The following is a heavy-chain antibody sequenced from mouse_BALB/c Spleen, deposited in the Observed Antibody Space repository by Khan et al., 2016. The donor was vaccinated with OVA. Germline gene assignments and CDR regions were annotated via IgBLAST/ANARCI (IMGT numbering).Heavy chain of an antibody. D-gene: IGHD2-14*01. CDR3: ARGYDFFAY. Sequence: VQLKESGPDLVKPGASVKMSCKASGYSFTGYYMNWVKQSHGKSLECIGRVNPNTGYTNYNQKFKGKAILIVDTSSSTAYMELRSLTSEDSAVYYCARGYDFFAYWGQGTLVTVSA. CDR1: GYSFTGYY. J-gene: IGHJ3*01. CDR2: VNPNTGYT. V-gene: IGHV1-26*01.